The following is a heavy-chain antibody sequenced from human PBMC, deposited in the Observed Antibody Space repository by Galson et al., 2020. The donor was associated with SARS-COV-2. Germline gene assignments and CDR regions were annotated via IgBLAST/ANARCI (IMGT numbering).Heavy chain of an antibody. CDR3: ARCSRSCYLFDS. CDR1: GFTFSTYG. V-gene: IGHV3-30*02. Sequence: GGSLRLSCAASGFTFSTYGFHWVRQAPGKGLEWVALIRNDGSNEYYADSVKGRFTFSRDNVKNTLYLQMNSLRVEDTAVYYCARCSRSCYLFDSWGQGALVTVSS. CDR2: IRNDGSNE. D-gene: IGHD2-2*01. J-gene: IGHJ4*02.